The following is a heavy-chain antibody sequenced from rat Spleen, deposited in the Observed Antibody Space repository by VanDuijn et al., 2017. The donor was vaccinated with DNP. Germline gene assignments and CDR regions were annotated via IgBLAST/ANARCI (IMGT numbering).Heavy chain of an antibody. V-gene: IGHV5-31*01. D-gene: IGHD5-1*01. J-gene: IGHJ2*01. CDR3: SRHVNWEGVFDY. CDR2: ITTSGDST. CDR1: GFTFNNYW. Sequence: EVQLVESGGDLVQPGRSLKVSCVVSGFTFNNYWMTWIRQFPGKGLEWVASITTSGDSTSSPDSVKDRFTIPRDNAKNTLYLQMDRLRSEETSTYYWSRHVNWEGVFDYWGQGVMVTVSS.